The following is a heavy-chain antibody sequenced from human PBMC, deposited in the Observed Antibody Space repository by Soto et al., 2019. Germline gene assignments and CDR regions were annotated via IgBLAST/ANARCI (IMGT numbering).Heavy chain of an antibody. D-gene: IGHD2-8*01. V-gene: IGHV3-48*03. J-gene: IGHJ6*04. CDR3: VRAPGPMYYAMEP. CDR2: IGKNGRDI. Sequence: PGWSLRLSCEVSGFIFSEYEFNLVRQAPGKGLEWVSYIGKNGRDIYDADSVKGRFTISRDDDKSTLYLEMNSLRAEDTAVYYCVRAPGPMYYAMEPWGEGTMVTVSS. CDR1: GFIFSEYE.